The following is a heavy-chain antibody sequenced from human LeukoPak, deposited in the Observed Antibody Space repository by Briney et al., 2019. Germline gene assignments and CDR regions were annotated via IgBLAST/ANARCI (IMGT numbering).Heavy chain of an antibody. J-gene: IGHJ4*02. Sequence: PGGSLRLSCAASGFTFSSYSMNWVRQAPGEGLEWVSSISSSSSYIYYADSVKGRFTISRDNAKNSLYLQMNSLRAEDTAVYYCAREGEYYYDSSGYYHSPFDYWGQGTLVTVSS. CDR3: AREGEYYYDSSGYYHSPFDY. CDR1: GFTFSSYS. D-gene: IGHD3-22*01. CDR2: ISSSSSYI. V-gene: IGHV3-21*01.